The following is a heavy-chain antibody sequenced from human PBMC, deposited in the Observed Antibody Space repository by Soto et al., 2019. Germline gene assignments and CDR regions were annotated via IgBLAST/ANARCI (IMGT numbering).Heavy chain of an antibody. J-gene: IGHJ4*02. Sequence: WWSLRLSCSASVFTFSGYSVNWFRQAPGKGLEWISYISSGSKTIYYADSVKGRFIVSRDNAKNSQYLQMNSLRDEDTAVYYCVREDILGVRSFDYWGQGTLVTVSS. V-gene: IGHV3-48*02. CDR1: VFTFSGYS. D-gene: IGHD3-9*01. CDR3: VREDILGVRSFDY. CDR2: ISSGSKTI.